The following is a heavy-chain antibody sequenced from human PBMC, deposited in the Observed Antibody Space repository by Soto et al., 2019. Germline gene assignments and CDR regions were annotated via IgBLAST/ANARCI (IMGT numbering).Heavy chain of an antibody. CDR3: ARDKGRCSSTSCYYYYYYYMDV. CDR1: GFTVSSNY. V-gene: IGHV3-53*04. J-gene: IGHJ6*03. D-gene: IGHD2-2*01. Sequence: GGSLRLSCAASGFTVSSNYMSWVRQAPGKGLEWVSVIYSGGSTYYADSVKGRFAISRHNSKNTLYLQMNSLRAEDTAVDYCARDKGRCSSTSCYYYYYYYMDVWGKGTTVTVSS. CDR2: IYSGGST.